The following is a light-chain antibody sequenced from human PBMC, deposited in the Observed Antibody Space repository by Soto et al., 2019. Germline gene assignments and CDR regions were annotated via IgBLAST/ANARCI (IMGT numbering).Light chain of an antibody. J-gene: IGLJ3*02. Sequence: QSVLTQPPSVSAAPGQKVTISCSGSSSNIGNNYVSWYQQLPGTAPKLLIYENNKRPSGIPDRFSGSKSGTSATLGITGLLTGDEADYYCGTWDSSLSAGVLGGGTKLTVL. CDR2: ENN. V-gene: IGLV1-51*02. CDR1: SSNIGNNY. CDR3: GTWDSSLSAGV.